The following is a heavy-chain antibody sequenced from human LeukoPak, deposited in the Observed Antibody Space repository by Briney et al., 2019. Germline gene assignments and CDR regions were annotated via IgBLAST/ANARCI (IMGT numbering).Heavy chain of an antibody. V-gene: IGHV3-23*01. Sequence: GGSPRLSCAASGFTFSDYAMSWVRQAPGNGLEWVSSIIDSGGSTYYADSVKGRFTISRDNSKNTLYLQMNGLRAEDTAVYYCANSRLLYHFDYWGQRTLVTVSS. CDR2: IIDSGGST. D-gene: IGHD2-15*01. CDR3: ANSRLLYHFDY. CDR1: GFTFSDYA. J-gene: IGHJ4*02.